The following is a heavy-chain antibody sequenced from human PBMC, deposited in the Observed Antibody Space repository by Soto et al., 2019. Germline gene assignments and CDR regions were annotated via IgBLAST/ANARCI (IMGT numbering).Heavy chain of an antibody. Sequence: GGSLRLSCAASGFTFSSCWMTWVRQAPGKGLEWVANIKQDGSETYYVDSVKGRFTISRDNAKNSLYLQMNSLRAEDTAVYYCAKTQVRFLEFLPMDVWGKGTTVTVSS. CDR2: IKQDGSET. V-gene: IGHV3-7*01. J-gene: IGHJ6*03. D-gene: IGHD3-3*01. CDR3: AKTQVRFLEFLPMDV. CDR1: GFTFSSCW.